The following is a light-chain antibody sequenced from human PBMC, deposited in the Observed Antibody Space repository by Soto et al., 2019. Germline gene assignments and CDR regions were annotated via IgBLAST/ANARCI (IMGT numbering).Light chain of an antibody. CDR1: QRVSGC. Sequence: EIVLTQSPATLSLSPGERATLSCRASQRVSGCLAWYQQKPGQAPRLLIYDASNRATGIQAPFSVSGSGTDFTFTISSSQPKDCAVSYCEHRCNWLPVTCGGGTKVEGK. V-gene: IGKV3-11*01. CDR2: DAS. J-gene: IGKJ4*01. CDR3: EHRCNWLPVT.